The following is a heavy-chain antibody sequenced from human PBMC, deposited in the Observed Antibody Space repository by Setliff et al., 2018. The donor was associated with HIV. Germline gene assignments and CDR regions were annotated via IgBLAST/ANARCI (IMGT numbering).Heavy chain of an antibody. V-gene: IGHV4-39*02. CDR3: ARDGYYYDSSGHLAYYLDY. D-gene: IGHD3-22*01. Sequence: PSETLSLTCTVSGGSASNSRYYWAWIRQPPGKGLEYIGSIHYNEKTYYNPSLKSRVTISIDTSKNQFSLNLTSVTAADIAVYYCARDGYYYDSSGHLAYYLDYWGQGTLVTVSS. CDR2: IHYNEKT. CDR1: GGSASNSRYY. J-gene: IGHJ4*02.